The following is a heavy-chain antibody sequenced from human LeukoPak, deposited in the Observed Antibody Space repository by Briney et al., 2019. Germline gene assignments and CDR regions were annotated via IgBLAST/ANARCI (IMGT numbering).Heavy chain of an antibody. CDR2: INPNSGGT. D-gene: IGHD3-22*01. CDR3: ARGTMIVVASFDI. Sequence: ASVKVSCKASGYTFTGYYMHWVRQAPGQGLEWMGRINPNSGGTNYAQKFQGRVTMTRNTSISTAYMELSSLRSEDTAVYYCARGTMIVVASFDIWGQGTMVTVSS. CDR1: GYTFTGYY. J-gene: IGHJ3*02. V-gene: IGHV1-2*06.